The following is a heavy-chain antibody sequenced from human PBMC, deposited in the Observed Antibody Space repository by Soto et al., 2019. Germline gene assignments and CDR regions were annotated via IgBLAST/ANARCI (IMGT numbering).Heavy chain of an antibody. V-gene: IGHV3-43D*04. J-gene: IGHJ4*02. Sequence: GGSLRLSCAASGFTFDDYAMHWVRQLPGKGLEWVSLISWDGGSTYYAESVKGRFTISRDNSKDSLYLQMNSLRPEDTALYFCTKKFYSGYDGIEYWGQGIPVTVS. CDR3: TKKFYSGYDGIEY. CDR2: ISWDGGST. D-gene: IGHD5-12*01. CDR1: GFTFDDYA.